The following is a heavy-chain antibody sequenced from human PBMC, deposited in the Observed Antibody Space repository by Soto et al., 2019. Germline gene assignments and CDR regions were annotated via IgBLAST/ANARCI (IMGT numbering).Heavy chain of an antibody. D-gene: IGHD2-21*01. Sequence: EVQLVESGGGLVKPGGSLRLSCAASGFTFNTYDMNWVRQAPGKGLEWVSSITTSSAYIYYADSLKGRITISRDNAKNSLFLQMNSLTAEDTAVYYCVRSGTARLLRHSWFDTWGQGTLVTFSS. J-gene: IGHJ5*02. CDR2: ITTSSAYI. CDR1: GFTFNTYD. V-gene: IGHV3-21*01. CDR3: VRSGTARLLRHSWFDT.